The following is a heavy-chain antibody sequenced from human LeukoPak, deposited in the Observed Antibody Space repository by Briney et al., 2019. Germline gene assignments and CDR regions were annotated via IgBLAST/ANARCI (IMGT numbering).Heavy chain of an antibody. D-gene: IGHD6-13*01. J-gene: IGHJ4*02. V-gene: IGHV3-21*01. Sequence: PGGSLRLSCAASGFTFSSYSMNWVRQAPGKGLEWVSSISGSSSYIYYADSVKGRFTISRDNAKNSLYLQMNSLGTEDTAVYYCARSFLSLAAAATDYWGQGTLVTVSS. CDR2: ISGSSSYI. CDR3: ARSFLSLAAAATDY. CDR1: GFTFSSYS.